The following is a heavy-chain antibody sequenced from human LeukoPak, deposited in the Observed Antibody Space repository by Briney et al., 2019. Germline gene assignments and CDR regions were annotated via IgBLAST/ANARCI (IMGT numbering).Heavy chain of an antibody. CDR1: GFIFSSFA. CDR2: ISYDGSNE. CDR3: AREDTYIKGGAFDI. Sequence: GSLRLSCAASGFIFSSFAMHWVRQAPGKGLEWVAVISYDGSNENYADSVKGRFTISRDNSKTMLYLQMNSLRAEDTAVYYCAREDTYIKGGAFDIWGQGTMVTVSS. V-gene: IGHV3-30*04. J-gene: IGHJ3*02. D-gene: IGHD4-11*01.